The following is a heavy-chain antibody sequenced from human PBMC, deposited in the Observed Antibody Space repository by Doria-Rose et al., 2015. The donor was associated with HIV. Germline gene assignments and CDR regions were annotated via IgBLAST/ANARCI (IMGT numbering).Heavy chain of an antibody. CDR2: NESDDDR. J-gene: IGHJ4*02. V-gene: IGHV2-26*01. D-gene: IGHD6-13*01. Sequence: SGPVLVKPTETLTLTCTVSGVSLSSPGMGVSWIRQPPGKALEWLANNESDDDRSYNTSLKSRLTISRGTSESQVVITMTDMDPVDTATYYCARIKSSRWYHKYYFDFWGQGTLVIVSA. CDR3: ARIKSSRWYHKYYFDF. CDR1: GVSLSSPGMG.